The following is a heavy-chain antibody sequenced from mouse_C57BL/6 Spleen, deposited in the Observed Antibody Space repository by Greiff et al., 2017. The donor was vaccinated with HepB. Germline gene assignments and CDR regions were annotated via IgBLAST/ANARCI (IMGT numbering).Heavy chain of an antibody. V-gene: IGHV1-69*01. CDR2: IDPSDSYT. Sequence: VQLQQPGAELVMPGASVKLSCKASGYTFTSYWMHWVKQRPGQGLEWIGEIDPSDSYTNYNQKFKGKSTLTVDKSSSTAYTQLSSLTSEDSAVYDCARGDGTVVEAWFAYWGQGTLVTVSA. CDR3: ARGDGTVVEAWFAY. J-gene: IGHJ3*01. CDR1: GYTFTSYW. D-gene: IGHD1-1*01.